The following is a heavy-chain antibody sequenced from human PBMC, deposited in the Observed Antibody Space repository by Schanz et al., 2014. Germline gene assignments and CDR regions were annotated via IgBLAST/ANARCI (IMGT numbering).Heavy chain of an antibody. D-gene: IGHD3-3*01. CDR1: GFTFSAYW. CDR3: ARYGFRKFGVVYGLAV. J-gene: IGHJ6*02. V-gene: IGHV3-7*03. CDR2: IKPDGSEK. Sequence: EVQLVESGGGLVQPGGSLRLSCAASGFTFSAYWMTWVRQAPGKGLDWVGIIKPDGSEKFYVDSVKGRFTISRDNAKNSLYLQMNSLRAEDAAVYYCARYGFRKFGVVYGLAVWGQGTTVTVS.